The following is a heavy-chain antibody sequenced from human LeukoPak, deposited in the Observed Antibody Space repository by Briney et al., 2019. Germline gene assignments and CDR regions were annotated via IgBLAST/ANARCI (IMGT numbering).Heavy chain of an antibody. CDR2: ISSSSSYI. CDR3: ARAHGYCSSISCYFDY. Sequence: PGGSLSLSCAASGFTFSSYSMNWVRQAPGKGLEWVSSISSSSSYIYYADSVKGRFTISRDNAKNSLYLQMNSLRAEDTAVYYCARAHGYCSSISCYFDYWGQGTLATVSS. J-gene: IGHJ4*02. CDR1: GFTFSSYS. D-gene: IGHD2-2*03. V-gene: IGHV3-21*01.